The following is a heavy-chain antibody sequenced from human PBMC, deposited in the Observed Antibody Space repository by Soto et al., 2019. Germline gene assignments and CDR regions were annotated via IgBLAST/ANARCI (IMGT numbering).Heavy chain of an antibody. J-gene: IGHJ3*02. CDR2: ISYDGSNK. D-gene: IGHD4-17*01. Sequence: QVQLVESGGGVVQPGRSLRLSCAASGFTFSSYGMHWVRQAPGKGLEWVAVISYDGSNKYYADSVKGRFTISRDNSKNKLYLQMNSLRAEDTAVYYCAKDLGYAVTTVDAFDIWGQGTMVTVSS. CDR1: GFTFSSYG. V-gene: IGHV3-30*18. CDR3: AKDLGYAVTTVDAFDI.